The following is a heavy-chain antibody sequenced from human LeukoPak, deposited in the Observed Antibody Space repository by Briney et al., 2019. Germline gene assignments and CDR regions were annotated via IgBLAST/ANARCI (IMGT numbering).Heavy chain of an antibody. V-gene: IGHV1-69*04. CDR1: GGTFSSYA. J-gene: IGHJ5*02. Sequence: ASVKVSCKDSGGTFSSYAISWVRQAPGQGLEWMGRIIPILGIANYAQKFQGRVTITADKSTSTAYMELSSLRSEDTAVYYCASGREENNWFDPWGQGTLVTVSS. CDR2: IIPILGIA. CDR3: ASGREENNWFDP. D-gene: IGHD1-26*01.